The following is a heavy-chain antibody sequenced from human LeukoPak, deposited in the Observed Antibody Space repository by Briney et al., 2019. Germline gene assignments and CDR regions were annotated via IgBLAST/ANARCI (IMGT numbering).Heavy chain of an antibody. CDR1: VFTLRSYW. CDR2: IKEHGSDE. J-gene: IGHJ3*02. CDR3: ARGRLWGSGALDI. D-gene: IGHD7-27*01. Sequence: PGGSLRLSCVASVFTLRSYWMGWLRLAPGKGLERVCNIKEHGSDEYYVDSVKGRFTISRDIAANSPYLQMSSLKVEDTSVYYCARGRLWGSGALDIWGQGTMVTVSS. V-gene: IGHV3-7*01.